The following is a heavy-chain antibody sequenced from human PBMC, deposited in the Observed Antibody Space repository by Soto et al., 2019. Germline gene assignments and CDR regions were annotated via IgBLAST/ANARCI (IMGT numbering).Heavy chain of an antibody. D-gene: IGHD2-21*02. Sequence: RASVKVSCKASGGTFSSYTISWVRQAPGQGLEWMGRIIPILGIANYAQKFQGRVTITADKSTSTAYMELSSLRSEDTAVYYCARVDDGGNSGYYYYCMDVLRQGTTVTAPQ. CDR3: ARVDDGGNSGYYYYCMDV. CDR2: IIPILGIA. CDR1: GGTFSSYT. V-gene: IGHV1-69*02. J-gene: IGHJ6*01.